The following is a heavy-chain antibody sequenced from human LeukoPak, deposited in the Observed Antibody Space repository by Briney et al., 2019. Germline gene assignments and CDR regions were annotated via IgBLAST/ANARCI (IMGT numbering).Heavy chain of an antibody. CDR1: GYTFTSYY. CDR2: VNPSGGST. CDR3: AREARGPDYYYYGMDV. Sequence: ASVKVSCKASGYTFTSYYMHWVRQAPGQGLEWMGIVNPSGGSTSYAQKFQGRVTMTRDTSTSTVYMELSSLRSEDTAVYYCAREARGPDYYYYGMDVWGQGTTVTVSS. D-gene: IGHD3-10*01. V-gene: IGHV1-46*01. J-gene: IGHJ6*02.